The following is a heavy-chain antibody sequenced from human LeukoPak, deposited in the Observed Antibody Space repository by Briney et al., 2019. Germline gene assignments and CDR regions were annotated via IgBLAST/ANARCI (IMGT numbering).Heavy chain of an antibody. Sequence: GGSLRLSCAASGFTFSSYAMRWVRQAPGKGLEWVAVISYDGSNKYYADSVKGRFTISRDNSKNTLYLQMNSLRAEDTAVYYCARAYYYDSSGYYHDAFDIWGQGTMVTVSS. CDR1: GFTFSSYA. CDR3: ARAYYYDSSGYYHDAFDI. CDR2: ISYDGSNK. V-gene: IGHV3-30-3*01. J-gene: IGHJ3*02. D-gene: IGHD3-22*01.